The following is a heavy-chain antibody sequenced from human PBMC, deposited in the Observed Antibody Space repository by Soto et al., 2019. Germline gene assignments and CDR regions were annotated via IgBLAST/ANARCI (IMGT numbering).Heavy chain of an antibody. J-gene: IGHJ6*02. CDR1: GFTFNNYA. Sequence: EVQLLESGGGLVQPGGSLRLSCAASGFTFNNYAMTWVRQAPGKGLEWVSGISGSGITPFSTDSVKGRFTISRDSSKNTLSLQMDTLRVEDTAVYYCAKYMVRGLTRETLYQHGIDVWGQGTAVTVSS. V-gene: IGHV3-23*01. CDR3: AKYMVRGLTRETLYQHGIDV. CDR2: ISGSGITP. D-gene: IGHD3-10*01.